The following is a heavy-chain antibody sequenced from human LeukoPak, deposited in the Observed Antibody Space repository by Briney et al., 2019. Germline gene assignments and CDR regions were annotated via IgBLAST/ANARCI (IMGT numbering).Heavy chain of an antibody. CDR1: GGSISSYY. CDR3: ARAKQGDCSSTSCYFGYYYYYRDV. Sequence: PSETLSLTCTVSGGSISSYYWSWIRQPPGKGLEWIGYIYYSGSTNYNPSLKSRVTISVDTSKNQFSLKLSSVTAADTAVYYCARAKQGDCSSTSCYFGYYYYYRDVWGKGTTVTVSS. V-gene: IGHV4-59*01. J-gene: IGHJ6*03. CDR2: IYYSGST. D-gene: IGHD2-2*01.